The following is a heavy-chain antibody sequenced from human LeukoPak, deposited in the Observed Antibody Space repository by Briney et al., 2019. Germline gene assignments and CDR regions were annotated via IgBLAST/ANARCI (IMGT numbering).Heavy chain of an antibody. Sequence: SETLSLTCTVSGGSISSYYWSWIRQPPGKGLEWIGYIYYSGSTSYNPSLKSRVTISVDTSKNQFSLKLSSVTAADTAVYYCARSASYYDFWSGPNWFDPWGQGTLVTVYS. V-gene: IGHV4-59*01. CDR1: GGSISSYY. J-gene: IGHJ5*02. CDR3: ARSASYYDFWSGPNWFDP. D-gene: IGHD3-3*01. CDR2: IYYSGST.